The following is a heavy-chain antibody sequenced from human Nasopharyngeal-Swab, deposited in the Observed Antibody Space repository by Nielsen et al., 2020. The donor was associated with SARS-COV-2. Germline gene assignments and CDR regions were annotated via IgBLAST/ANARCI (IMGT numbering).Heavy chain of an antibody. J-gene: IGHJ5*02. D-gene: IGHD6-19*01. Sequence: VRQMPGKGLEWMGRIIPILGIANYAQKFQGRVTITADKSTSTAYMELSSLRSEDTAVYYCARRKMAVAGTWWFDPWGQGTLVTVSS. V-gene: IGHV1-69*02. CDR3: ARRKMAVAGTWWFDP. CDR2: IIPILGIA.